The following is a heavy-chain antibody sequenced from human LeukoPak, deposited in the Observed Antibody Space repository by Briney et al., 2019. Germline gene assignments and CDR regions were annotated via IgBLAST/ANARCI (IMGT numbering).Heavy chain of an antibody. CDR1: GFTFSSYA. J-gene: IGHJ2*01. Sequence: GGSLRLSCAASGFTFSSYAMHWVRQAPGKGLEWVAVISYDGSNKYYADSVKGRFTISRDNSKNTLYLQMNSLRAEDTAVYYCARGRATMVRGVISGWYFDLWGRGTLVTVSS. V-gene: IGHV3-30-3*01. CDR2: ISYDGSNK. D-gene: IGHD3-10*01. CDR3: ARGRATMVRGVISGWYFDL.